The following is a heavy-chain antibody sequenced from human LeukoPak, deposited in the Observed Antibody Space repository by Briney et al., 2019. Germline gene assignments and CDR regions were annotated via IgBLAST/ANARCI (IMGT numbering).Heavy chain of an antibody. Sequence: SETLSLTCTVSGGSISSGGYYWSWIRQPPGTGLEWIGYIYHSGSTYYNPSLKSRVTISVDRSKNQFSLKLSSVTAADTAVYYCARRSGSYYWFDPWGQGTLVTVSS. CDR3: ARRSGSYYWFDP. V-gene: IGHV4-30-2*01. D-gene: IGHD1-26*01. CDR2: IYHSGST. CDR1: GGSISSGGYY. J-gene: IGHJ5*02.